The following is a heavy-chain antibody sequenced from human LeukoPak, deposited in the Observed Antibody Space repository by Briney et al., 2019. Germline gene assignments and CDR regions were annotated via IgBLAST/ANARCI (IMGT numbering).Heavy chain of an antibody. CDR2: IYTSRST. Sequence: SETLSLTCTVSGGAISSGSYYWSWIRQPAGKGLEWIGRIYTSRSTNYNPSLKSRVTISVDTSKNQFSLKLSSVTAADTAVYYCARGHDWFDPWGQGTLVTVSS. CDR1: GGAISSGSYY. CDR3: ARGHDWFDP. V-gene: IGHV4-61*02. J-gene: IGHJ5*02.